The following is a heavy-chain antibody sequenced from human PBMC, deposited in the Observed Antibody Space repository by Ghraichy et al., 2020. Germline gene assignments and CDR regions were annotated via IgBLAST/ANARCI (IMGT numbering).Heavy chain of an antibody. CDR2: IKQEGSEK. Sequence: GGSLRLSCAASGFTFSSYWMSWVRQAPGKGLEWVAHIKQEGSEKYYVDSVKGRFTISRDNAKNTLYLQMNSLRAEDTAVYYCARGGYYDFWRGYNDFDYWLQGTLVTVSS. V-gene: IGHV3-7*03. CDR3: ARGGYYDFWRGYNDFDY. CDR1: GFTFSSYW. D-gene: IGHD3-3*01. J-gene: IGHJ4*02.